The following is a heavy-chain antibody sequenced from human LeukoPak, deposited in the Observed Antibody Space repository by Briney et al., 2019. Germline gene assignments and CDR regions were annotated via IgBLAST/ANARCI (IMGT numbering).Heavy chain of an antibody. CDR3: ARDDTTGYFDY. CDR2: IYSGGST. V-gene: IGHV3-66*02. D-gene: IGHD3-9*01. CDR1: GFTFSSYA. J-gene: IGHJ4*02. Sequence: VQPGGSLRLSCATSGFTFSSYAMTWVRQAPGKGLEWVSVIYSGGSTYYADSVKGRFTISRDNSKNTLYLQMNSLRAEDTAVYYCARDDTTGYFDYWGQGTLVTVSS.